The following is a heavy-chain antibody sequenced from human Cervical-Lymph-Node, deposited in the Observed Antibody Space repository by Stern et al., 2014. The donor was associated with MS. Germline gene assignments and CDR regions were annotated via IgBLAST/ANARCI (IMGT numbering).Heavy chain of an antibody. CDR3: ARYKEDTNMAFRYFDN. V-gene: IGHV4-61*02. CDR2: IYTTGST. CDR1: GGSVGSGSYD. J-gene: IGHJ4*02. D-gene: IGHD5-18*01. Sequence: QLQLQESGPGLVKPSQTLSLTCTVSGGSVGSGSYDWSWIRQPAGKGLEWIGRIYTTGSTYYNPSLKSRVSISIDPSKNQFSLKLPSVTAADTAVYYCARYKEDTNMAFRYFDNWGQGTLVTVSS.